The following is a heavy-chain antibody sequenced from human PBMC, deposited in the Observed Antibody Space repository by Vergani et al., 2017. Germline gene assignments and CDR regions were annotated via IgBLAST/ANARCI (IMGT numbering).Heavy chain of an antibody. J-gene: IGHJ2*01. V-gene: IGHV4-39*01. CDR2: IYNSGNG. CDR1: GDSIISRSYY. Sequence: QMQLQESGPGLVKASETLSLTCTVSGDSIISRSYYWGWIRQPPGKGLEWIGSIYNSGNGDSSSSLKSRVTISADTSKNQFSLRLTSVTAADTAVYYCASGKYYSXSTSHFRGRYLDVWGRGTLVTVPS. D-gene: IGHD3-16*01. CDR3: ASGKYYSXSTSHFRGRYLDV.